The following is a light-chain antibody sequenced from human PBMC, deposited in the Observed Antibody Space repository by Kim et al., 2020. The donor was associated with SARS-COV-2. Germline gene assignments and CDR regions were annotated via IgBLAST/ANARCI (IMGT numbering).Light chain of an antibody. CDR2: DAS. CDR1: QSVGIS. CDR3: QQRNSWPPAVT. Sequence: PGEGATLSCRASQSVGISLAWYRHTRGQPPRLLIYDASNRATGVPDRFSGSGSGTDFTLTISSLEPEDFSIYYCQQRNSWPPAVTFGGGTKVDIK. J-gene: IGKJ4*01. V-gene: IGKV3-11*01.